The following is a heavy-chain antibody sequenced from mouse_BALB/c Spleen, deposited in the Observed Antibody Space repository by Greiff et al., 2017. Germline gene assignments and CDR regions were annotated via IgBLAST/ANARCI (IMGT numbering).Heavy chain of an antibody. V-gene: IGHV1S135*01. J-gene: IGHJ3*01. Sequence: VQLQQSGPELMKPGASVKISCKASGYSFTSYYMHWVKQSHGKSLEWIGYIDPFNGGTSYNQKFKGKATLTVDKSSSTAYMHLSSLTSEDSAVYYCATIYYDYPFAYWGQGTLVTVSA. D-gene: IGHD2-4*01. CDR1: GYSFTSYY. CDR2: IDPFNGGT. CDR3: ATIYYDYPFAY.